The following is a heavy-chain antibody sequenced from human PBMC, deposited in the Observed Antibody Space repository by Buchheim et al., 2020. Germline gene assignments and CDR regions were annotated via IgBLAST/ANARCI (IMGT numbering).Heavy chain of an antibody. CDR3: ASLYDSSGYYYYYGMEV. J-gene: IGHJ6*02. D-gene: IGHD3-22*01. V-gene: IGHV4-39*01. Sequence: QLQLQESGPGLVKPSETLSLTCTVSGGSISSSSYYWGWLRQPPGKGLEWIGSIYYSGSTYYNPSLKSRVTISVDTSKNQFSLKLSSVTDADTAVYYCASLYDSSGYYYYYGMEVWGQGTT. CDR2: IYYSGST. CDR1: GGSISSSSYY.